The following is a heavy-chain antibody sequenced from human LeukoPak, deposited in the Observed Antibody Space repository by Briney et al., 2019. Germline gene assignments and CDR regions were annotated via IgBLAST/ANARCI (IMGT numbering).Heavy chain of an antibody. CDR2: ISSSSSTI. Sequence: GGSLRLSCAASGFTFSSYSMTWVRQAPGKGLEWVSYISSSSSTIYYADSVKGQFTISRDNAKNSLYLQMNSLRAEDTAVYYCARDLQLTPGIALYYFDYWGQGTLVTVSS. D-gene: IGHD6-13*01. CDR1: GFTFSSYS. CDR3: ARDLQLTPGIALYYFDY. J-gene: IGHJ4*02. V-gene: IGHV3-48*01.